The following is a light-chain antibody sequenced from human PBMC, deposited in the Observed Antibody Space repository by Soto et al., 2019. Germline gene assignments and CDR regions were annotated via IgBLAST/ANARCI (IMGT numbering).Light chain of an antibody. CDR3: QHSGGT. J-gene: IGKJ1*01. CDR1: QSISSW. V-gene: IGKV1-5*01. Sequence: DLQMTQSPSTLSASVGDRVTITCRASQSISSWLAWYQQKPGKAPKLLIYDASSLESGVPSRFSGSGSGTEFPLTISRLQPDDFATYYCQHSGGTFGQGPKVEIK. CDR2: DAS.